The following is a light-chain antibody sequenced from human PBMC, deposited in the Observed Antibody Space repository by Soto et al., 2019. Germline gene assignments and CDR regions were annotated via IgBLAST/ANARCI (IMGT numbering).Light chain of an antibody. CDR1: QTISRN. CDR2: AAS. Sequence: DIQMTQSPVSLSASVGDRVTITCRASQTISRNLNWYQQKPGKAPKLLIFAASSLQSGVPLRFSGSGSGTDFTLTISSLXPEDFATYYCQQSYDTPLTFGGGTKVEIK. V-gene: IGKV1-39*01. CDR3: QQSYDTPLT. J-gene: IGKJ4*01.